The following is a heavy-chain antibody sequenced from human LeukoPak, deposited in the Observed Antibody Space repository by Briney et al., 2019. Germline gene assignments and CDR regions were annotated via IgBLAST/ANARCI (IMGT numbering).Heavy chain of an antibody. V-gene: IGHV4-34*01. Sequence: SETLSLTCAVYGGSFSGYYWSWIRQPPGKGLEWIGEINHSGSTNYNPSLKSRVTISVDTSKNQFSLKLSSVTAADTAVYYCARGRYYYDSSGYYLSPGFDYWGQETLVTVSS. J-gene: IGHJ4*02. CDR3: ARGRYYYDSSGYYLSPGFDY. CDR2: INHSGST. CDR1: GGSFSGYY. D-gene: IGHD3-22*01.